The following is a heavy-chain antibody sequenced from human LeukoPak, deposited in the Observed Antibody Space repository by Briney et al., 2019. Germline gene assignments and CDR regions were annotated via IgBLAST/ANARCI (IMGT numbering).Heavy chain of an antibody. D-gene: IGHD3-9*01. CDR3: AKDDYDILTGISDY. Sequence: PGGSLRLSCAASGFTFSSYGMHWVRQAPGKGLEWVAVISYDGSNKYYADSVKGRFTISRDNSKNTLYLQMNSLRAEDTAVYYCAKDDYDILTGISDYWGQGTLVTVSS. J-gene: IGHJ4*02. CDR2: ISYDGSNK. V-gene: IGHV3-30*18. CDR1: GFTFSSYG.